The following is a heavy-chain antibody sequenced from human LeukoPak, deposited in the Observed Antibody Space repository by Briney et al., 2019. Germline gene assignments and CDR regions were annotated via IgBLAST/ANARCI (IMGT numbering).Heavy chain of an antibody. J-gene: IGHJ4*02. V-gene: IGHV3-30-3*01. Sequence: HPGGSLRLSCAASGFTFSSYPMHWVRQAPGKGLEWVAVISYDGSNKYYADSVKGRFTISRDNSKNTLYLQMNSLRAEDTAVYYCARDASSIAARLTFYFFDYWGQGTLVTVSS. D-gene: IGHD6-6*01. CDR2: ISYDGSNK. CDR3: ARDASSIAARLTFYFFDY. CDR1: GFTFSSYP.